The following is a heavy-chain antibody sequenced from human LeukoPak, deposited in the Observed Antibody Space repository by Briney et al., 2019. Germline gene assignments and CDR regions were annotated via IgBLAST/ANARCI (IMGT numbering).Heavy chain of an antibody. CDR2: IYYSGST. D-gene: IGHD2-15*01. CDR3: ARDSVAVAGDRAFDI. V-gene: IGHV4-59*01. CDR1: GGSISSYY. Sequence: SETLSLTCTVSGGSISSYYWSWIRQPPGKGLEWIGYIYYSGSTNYNPSLKSRVTISVDSSKNQFSLKLSSVTAADTAVYYCARDSVAVAGDRAFDIWGHGTMVAVSS. J-gene: IGHJ3*02.